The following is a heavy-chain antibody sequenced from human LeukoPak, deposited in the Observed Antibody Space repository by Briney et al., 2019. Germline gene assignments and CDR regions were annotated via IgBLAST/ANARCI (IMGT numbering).Heavy chain of an antibody. V-gene: IGHV3-9*01. Sequence: GRSLRLSCAASGFTFKNYAMHWVRQAPGKGLEWVSSISWNSGNVDYADSVKGRFTLSRDNAKNSLYLQMSSLRAEDTALYYCAKSGTYSSSSGYIDSWGQGTLVTASS. CDR2: ISWNSGNV. D-gene: IGHD6-6*01. CDR1: GFTFKNYA. J-gene: IGHJ4*02. CDR3: AKSGTYSSSSGYIDS.